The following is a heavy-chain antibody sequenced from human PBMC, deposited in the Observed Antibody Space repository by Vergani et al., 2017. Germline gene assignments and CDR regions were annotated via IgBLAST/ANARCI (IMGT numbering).Heavy chain of an antibody. D-gene: IGHD4/OR15-4a*01. CDR1: GGSISSGSYY. CDR3: ARGLVRLGLWP. V-gene: IGHV4-61*02. J-gene: IGHJ5*02. Sequence: QLQLQESGPGLVKPSQTLSLTCTVSGGSISSGSYYWSWIRQPAGKGLEWIGRIYTSGSTNYNPSLKSRVTISVDTSKNQFSLKLSSVTAADTAVYYCARGLVRLGLWPWGQGTLVTVSS. CDR2: IYTSGST.